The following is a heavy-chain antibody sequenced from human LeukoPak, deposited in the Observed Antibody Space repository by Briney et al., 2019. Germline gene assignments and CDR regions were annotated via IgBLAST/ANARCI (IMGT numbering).Heavy chain of an antibody. V-gene: IGHV3-30*01. CDR1: GFTFSRHP. CDR2: ISHDEVST. Sequence: AGGSLRLSCAASGFTFSRHPMHGVRQAPGKGLEWVALISHDEVSTYYVDSVKGRFTISRDKSKNTLFLQMNSLRPEDTAVYYCARQATSLGYFYSYLDVWGTGTTVTVSS. J-gene: IGHJ6*03. CDR3: ARQATSLGYFYSYLDV.